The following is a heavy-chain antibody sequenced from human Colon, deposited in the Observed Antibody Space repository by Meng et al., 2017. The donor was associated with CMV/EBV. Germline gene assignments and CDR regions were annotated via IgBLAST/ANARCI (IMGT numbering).Heavy chain of an antibody. Sequence: GESLKISCAASGFTGIRHYMSWVRQPPGKGLEWVSTISGNGATTHYADSVKGRFTMSRDNSKNTLYLQMNSLRVEDTAIYYCAKCISSCQTRAFDMWGQGTMVTVSS. D-gene: IGHD2-15*01. CDR1: GFTGIRHY. J-gene: IGHJ3*02. CDR2: ISGNGATT. CDR3: AKCISSCQTRAFDM. V-gene: IGHV3-23*01.